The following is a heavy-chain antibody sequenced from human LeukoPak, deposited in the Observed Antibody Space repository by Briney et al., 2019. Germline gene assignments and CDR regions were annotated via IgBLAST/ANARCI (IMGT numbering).Heavy chain of an antibody. CDR1: GFSVSSKY. J-gene: IGHJ3*02. CDR3: ASRKEEGSRDAFDI. Sequence: GGSLRLSCAASGFSVSSKYMSWVRQAPGKGLEWVSVIYSGGSTYYADSVKGRFTISRDNSKNTLYLQMNSLRAEDTAVYYCASRKEEGSRDAFDIWGQGTMVTVSS. CDR2: IYSGGST. V-gene: IGHV3-53*01. D-gene: IGHD1-14*01.